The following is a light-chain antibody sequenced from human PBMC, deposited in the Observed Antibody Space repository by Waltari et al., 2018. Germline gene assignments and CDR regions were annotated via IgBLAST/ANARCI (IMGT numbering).Light chain of an antibody. CDR3: LQRSNWPYS. J-gene: IGKJ2*03. V-gene: IGKV3D-15*01. CDR2: GAS. Sequence: EIVLTHSPATLSLSPGERPTLSCRGSQSVSSSLAWYQQKPGQAPRLLIYGASSRAIGITDRFSGSGSGTEFILTISSRESEDVGVYYCLQRSNWPYSFGQGTKVEIK. CDR1: QSVSSS.